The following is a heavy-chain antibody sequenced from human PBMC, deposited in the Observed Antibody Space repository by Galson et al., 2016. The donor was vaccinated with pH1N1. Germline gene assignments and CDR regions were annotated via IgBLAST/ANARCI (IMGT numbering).Heavy chain of an antibody. Sequence: SETLSLTCTISTGSISGYYWTWIRQPPGKGLEWIGYTYYGGSTNYNPSLKSRLTISIDTSKNQFSLKLSSLTAADTAVYYCARGDYGYSLYWYFDVWGGGTLVTVSS. D-gene: IGHD4-17*01. CDR3: ARGDYGYSLYWYFDV. V-gene: IGHV4-59*12. J-gene: IGHJ2*01. CDR1: TGSISGYY. CDR2: TYYGGST.